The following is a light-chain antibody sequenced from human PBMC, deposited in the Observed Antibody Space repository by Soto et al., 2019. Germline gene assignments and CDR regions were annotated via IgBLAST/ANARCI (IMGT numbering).Light chain of an antibody. CDR1: HGISNY. J-gene: IGKJ1*01. V-gene: IGKV1-9*01. CDR2: VAS. CDR3: QQYNSYPWT. Sequence: DIQMTQSPSFLSASVGDRVTITCRASHGISNYLAWYQQKPGKAPKLLIYVASTLQSGVPSRFSGSGSGTEFTLTISSLQPDDFATYYCQQYNSYPWTFGQGTKVDIK.